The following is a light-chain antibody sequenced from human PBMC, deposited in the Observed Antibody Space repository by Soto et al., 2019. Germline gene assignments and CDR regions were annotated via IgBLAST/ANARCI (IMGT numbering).Light chain of an antibody. CDR1: SSDVGGYNY. CDR3: SSYTSSSTLV. V-gene: IGLV2-14*01. J-gene: IGLJ2*01. CDR2: DVS. Sequence: QSALTQPASVSGSPEQSITLSCTGTSSDVGGYNYVSWYQQHPGKAPKLMIYDVSNRPSGVSNRFSGSKSGNTASLTISGLQAEDEADYYCSSYTSSSTLVFGGGTKVTVL.